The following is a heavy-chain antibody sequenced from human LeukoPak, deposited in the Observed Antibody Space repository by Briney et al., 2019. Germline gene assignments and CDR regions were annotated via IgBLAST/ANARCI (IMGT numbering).Heavy chain of an antibody. J-gene: IGHJ3*02. CDR1: GFTFSSYS. Sequence: PGGSLRLSCAASGFTFSSYSIHWVRQAPGKGLEWVAVVSYDGSSENYADSVKGRFTISRDNSKNTLYLQMNSLRAEDTAVYYCERGPPDAFDIWGQGTMVTVSS. CDR3: ERGPPDAFDI. CDR2: VSYDGSSE. V-gene: IGHV3-30-3*01.